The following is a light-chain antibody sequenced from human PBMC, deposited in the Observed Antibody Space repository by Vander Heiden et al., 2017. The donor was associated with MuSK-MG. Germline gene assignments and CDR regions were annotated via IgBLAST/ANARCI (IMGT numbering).Light chain of an antibody. J-gene: IGKJ4*01. Sequence: DIQMTQSPSSLSASVGGRVTITCRASQSISTLLNWYQQKPGKAPKLLIYAASSLQSGVPSRFSGDGSGTEFTLTISSLQPEDFAAYYCQQGYSAPLTFGGGTKVEVK. V-gene: IGKV1-39*01. CDR3: QQGYSAPLT. CDR2: AAS. CDR1: QSISTL.